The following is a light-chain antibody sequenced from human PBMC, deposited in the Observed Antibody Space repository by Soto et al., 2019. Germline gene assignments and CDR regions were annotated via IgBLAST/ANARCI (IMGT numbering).Light chain of an antibody. Sequence: QSVLTQPASVSGSPGQSITMFCTGTSNDIGGYNYVSWYQQHPGKAPKLIIYEVSNRPSGIPNRFSGSKSANTASLTISGLQAEDEAEYYCSSFTGSTTWVFGGGTKLTVL. J-gene: IGLJ3*02. CDR2: EVS. CDR3: SSFTGSTTWV. V-gene: IGLV2-14*01. CDR1: SNDIGGYNY.